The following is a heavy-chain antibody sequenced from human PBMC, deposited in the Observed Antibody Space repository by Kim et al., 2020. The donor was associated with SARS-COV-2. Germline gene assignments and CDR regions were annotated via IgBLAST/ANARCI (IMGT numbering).Heavy chain of an antibody. D-gene: IGHD3-9*01. J-gene: IGHJ6*02. V-gene: IGHV3-7*01. CDR1: GFTFSSYW. CDR3: ARDRPEPYYDILTGYSYYYGMDV. Sequence: GGSLRLSCAASGFTFSSYWMTWVRQAPGKGLEWVANIKQDGSEKYYVDSVKGRFTISRDNAKNSLYLQMNSLRAEDTAVYYCARDRPEPYYDILTGYSYYYGMDVWGQGTTLTVSS. CDR2: IKQDGSEK.